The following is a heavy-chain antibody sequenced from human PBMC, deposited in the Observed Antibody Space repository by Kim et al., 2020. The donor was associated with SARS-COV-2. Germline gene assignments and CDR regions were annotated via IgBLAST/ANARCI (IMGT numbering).Heavy chain of an antibody. CDR2: IYHSGST. CDR1: GGSISSSNW. D-gene: IGHD6-19*01. J-gene: IGHJ4*02. V-gene: IGHV4-4*02. CDR3: ARLVAVAGHHASHFDY. Sequence: SETLSLTCAVSGGSISSSNWWSWVRQPPGKGLEWIGEIYHSGSTNYNPSLKSRVTISVDKSKNQFSLKLSSVTAADTAVYYCARLVAVAGHHASHFDYWGQGTLVTVSS.